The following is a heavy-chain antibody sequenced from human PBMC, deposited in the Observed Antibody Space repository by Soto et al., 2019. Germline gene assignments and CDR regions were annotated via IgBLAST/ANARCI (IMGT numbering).Heavy chain of an antibody. V-gene: IGHV3-30-3*01. J-gene: IGHJ6*02. D-gene: IGHD3-3*01. CDR1: GFTFSSYA. CDR2: ISYDGSNK. Sequence: QVQLVESGGGVVQPGRSLRLSCAASGFTFSSYAMHWVRQAPGKGLEWVAVISYDGSNKYYADSVKGRFTIARDNAKNTLYLQMNSLRAEDTAVYYCARDPPYDFWSGYPYGMDVWGQGTTVTVPS. CDR3: ARDPPYDFWSGYPYGMDV.